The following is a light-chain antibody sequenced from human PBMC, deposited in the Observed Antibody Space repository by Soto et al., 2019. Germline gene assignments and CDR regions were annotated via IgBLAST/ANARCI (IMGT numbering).Light chain of an antibody. Sequence: DIQMTQSPSSLSASVGDTVTITCRASQGINNYLAWFQQKQGKAPKSLIFAASNLQSGVPSKFSGSGSGTDFTLTISSLQPEDSATYYCQQYNSYPYTFGQGTKL. CDR2: AAS. CDR3: QQYNSYPYT. V-gene: IGKV1-16*02. CDR1: QGINNY. J-gene: IGKJ2*01.